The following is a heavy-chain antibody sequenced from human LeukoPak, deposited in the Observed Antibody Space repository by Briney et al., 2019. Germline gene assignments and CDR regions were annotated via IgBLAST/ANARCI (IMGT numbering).Heavy chain of an antibody. CDR1: GGYISSDY. CDR2: IYYRGST. Sequence: SETLSLTCTVSGGYISSDYWSWIRQPPGKGLEWIGYIYYRGSTNYNPSLKSRVTISVDTSKNQFSLKLSSVTAADTAVYYCARLSGYSSGHYYSDYWGQGTLVTVSS. D-gene: IGHD3-22*01. CDR3: ARLSGYSSGHYYSDY. J-gene: IGHJ4*02. V-gene: IGHV4-59*01.